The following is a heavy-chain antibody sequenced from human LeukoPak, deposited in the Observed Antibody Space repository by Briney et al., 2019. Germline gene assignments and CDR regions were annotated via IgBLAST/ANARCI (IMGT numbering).Heavy chain of an antibody. CDR3: ARTSGYCSSTSCYTAHWFDP. CDR2: INPNSGGT. D-gene: IGHD2-2*02. J-gene: IGHJ5*02. CDR1: GYTFTSYG. V-gene: IGHV1-2*02. Sequence: GASVKVSCKASGYTFTSYGISWVRQAPGQGLEWMGWINPNSGGTNYAQKFQGRVTMTRDTSISTAYMELSRLRSDDTAVYYCARTSGYCSSTSCYTAHWFDPWGQGTLVTVSS.